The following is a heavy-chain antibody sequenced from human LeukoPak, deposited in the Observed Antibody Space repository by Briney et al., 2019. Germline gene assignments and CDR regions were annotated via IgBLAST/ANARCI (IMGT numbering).Heavy chain of an antibody. V-gene: IGHV4-59*08. Sequence: PSETLSLTCTVSGGSISGYYWGWIRQPPGKGLEYIGFIFYSGTTNYNPSLKSRVTISVDTSKNQFSLKLSSVTAADTAVYYCARHGSYGSGNYYNAPIDNWGQGTLVTVSS. CDR2: IFYSGTT. CDR3: ARHGSYGSGNYYNAPIDN. J-gene: IGHJ4*02. CDR1: GGSISGYY. D-gene: IGHD3-10*01.